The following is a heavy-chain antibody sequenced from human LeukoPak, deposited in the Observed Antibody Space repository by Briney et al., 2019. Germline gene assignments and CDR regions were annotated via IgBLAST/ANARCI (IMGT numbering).Heavy chain of an antibody. D-gene: IGHD3-16*02. V-gene: IGHV1-2*06. CDR1: GYTFTGYY. J-gene: IGHJ4*02. CDR2: INPNSGGT. CDR3: ATQFKNYDYVWGSYRYYDY. Sequence: ASVKGSCKASGYTFTGYYMHWVRQAPGQGLEWMGRINPNSGGTNYAQKFQGRVTMTRDTSISTAYMELSRLRSDDTAVYYCATQFKNYDYVWGSYRYYDYWGQGTLVTVSS.